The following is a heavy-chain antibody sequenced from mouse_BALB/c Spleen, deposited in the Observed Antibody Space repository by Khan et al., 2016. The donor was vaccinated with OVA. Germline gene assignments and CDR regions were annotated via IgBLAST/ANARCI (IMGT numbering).Heavy chain of an antibody. CDR3: TRYDYGSSYYFDY. V-gene: IGHV1-69*02. J-gene: IGHJ2*01. CDR1: GYTFTSYW. D-gene: IGHD1-1*01. Sequence: QVQLQQSGAELVRPGASVKLSCKASGYTFTSYWINWVKQRPGQGLEWIGNIYPSDSYTNYNQKFKDKATLTVDKSSSTAYMQLSSPTSEDSAVYYCTRYDYGSSYYFDYWGQGTTLTVSS. CDR2: IYPSDSYT.